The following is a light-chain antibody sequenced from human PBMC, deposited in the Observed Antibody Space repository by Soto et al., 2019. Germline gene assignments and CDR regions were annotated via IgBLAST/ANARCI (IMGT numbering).Light chain of an antibody. J-gene: IGKJ1*01. Sequence: IVLTQSPGTLSLSPGERATLSCRTSQSVSSSYLAWYQQKPGQAPRLLIFGASSTATGTPDRFSGSGSGTDFTLTISRLEPEDLAVYYCQQYGSLWTFGQGTKVDIK. CDR1: QSVSSSY. CDR2: GAS. V-gene: IGKV3-20*01. CDR3: QQYGSLWT.